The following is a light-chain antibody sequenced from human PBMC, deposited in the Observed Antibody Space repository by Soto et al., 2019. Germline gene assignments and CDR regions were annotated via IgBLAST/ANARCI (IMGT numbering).Light chain of an antibody. CDR1: ESVSTN. CDR3: QQYDSSPSWT. V-gene: IGKV3-20*01. CDR2: GAS. J-gene: IGKJ1*01. Sequence: EIEMTQSPATLSLAPGERVTLSCRASESVSTNLAWYQQKAGQAPRLLIYGASTRATGIPDRFSGSGSRTDFTLTISRLEPEDFAVYYCQQYDSSPSWTFGQGTKVDIK.